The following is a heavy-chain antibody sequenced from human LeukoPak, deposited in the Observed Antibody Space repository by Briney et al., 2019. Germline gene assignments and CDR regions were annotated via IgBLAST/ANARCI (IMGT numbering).Heavy chain of an antibody. CDR2: IYYSGST. CDR1: GGSISSISYY. CDR3: ARHAYSSSYFDY. J-gene: IGHJ4*02. Sequence: SETLCLTCTVSGGSISSISYYRGWIRQPPGKGLEWIGSIYYSGSTYYNPSLKSRVTISVDTSKNQFSLKLSSVTAADTAVYYCARHAYSSSYFDYWGQGTLVTVSS. V-gene: IGHV4-39*01. D-gene: IGHD6-13*01.